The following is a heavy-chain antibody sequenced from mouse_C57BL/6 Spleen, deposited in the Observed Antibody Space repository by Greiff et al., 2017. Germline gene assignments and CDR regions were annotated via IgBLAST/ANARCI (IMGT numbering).Heavy chain of an antibody. CDR1: GYAFTNYL. J-gene: IGHJ1*03. Sequence: VQRVESGAELVRPGTSVKVSCKASGYAFTNYLIEWVKQRPGQGLEWIGVINPGSGGTNYNEKFKGKATLTADKSSSTAYMQLSSLTSEDSAVYFCASYYGSSRYFDVWGTGTTVTVSS. CDR3: ASYYGSSRYFDV. CDR2: INPGSGGT. V-gene: IGHV1-54*01. D-gene: IGHD1-1*01.